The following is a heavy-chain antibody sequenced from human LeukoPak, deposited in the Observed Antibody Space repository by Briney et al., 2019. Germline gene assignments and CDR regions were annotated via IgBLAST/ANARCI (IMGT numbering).Heavy chain of an antibody. D-gene: IGHD1-26*01. CDR2: ISGSGGNT. CDR1: GFTFSNYA. J-gene: IGHJ6*03. Sequence: GGSLRLSCAASGFTFSNYAMSWVRQAPGKGLEWVSAISGSGGNTYYADSVKGRFTISRDNSKNTLYLQMNSLRAEDTAVYYCAKAGVGPTGYYYYYMDVWGKGTTVTVSS. CDR3: AKAGVGPTGYYYYYMDV. V-gene: IGHV3-23*01.